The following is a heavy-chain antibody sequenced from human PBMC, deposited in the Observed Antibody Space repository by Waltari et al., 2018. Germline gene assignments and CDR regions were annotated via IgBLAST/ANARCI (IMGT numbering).Heavy chain of an antibody. V-gene: IGHV1-69*08. CDR2: TIPSVCTA. Sequence: QVQLVQSGAEVKKPGSSVKVSCKASGGTFSSYAISWVRQGPGQGLEWRGRTIPSVCTANYAQKVQVRVTITADKSTSTAYMGLSRLRSEDTAVYYCARGVWGRFDYWGQGTLVTVSS. CDR3: ARGVWGRFDY. J-gene: IGHJ4*02. D-gene: IGHD3-16*01. CDR1: GGTFSSYA.